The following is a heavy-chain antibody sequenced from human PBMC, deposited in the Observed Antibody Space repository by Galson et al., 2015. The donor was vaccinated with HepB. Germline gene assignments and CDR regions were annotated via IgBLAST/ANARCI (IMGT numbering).Heavy chain of an antibody. D-gene: IGHD5-12*01. V-gene: IGHV3-21*01. CDR2: ISSSSSYI. CDR1: GFTFSSYS. CDR3: ARAGTRGYSGYGDAFDI. J-gene: IGHJ3*02. Sequence: SLRLSCAASGFTFSSYSMNWVRQAPGKGLEWVSSISSSSSYIYYADSVKGRFTISRDNAKNSLYLQMNSLRAEDTAVYYCARAGTRGYSGYGDAFDIWGQGTMVTVSS.